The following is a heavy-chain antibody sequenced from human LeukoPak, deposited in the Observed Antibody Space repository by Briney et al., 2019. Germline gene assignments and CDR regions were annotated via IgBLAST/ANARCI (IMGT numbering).Heavy chain of an antibody. CDR1: GGSISSSSYY. D-gene: IGHD3-9*01. CDR3: ARDKDYDILTGYYVNWFDP. J-gene: IGHJ5*02. V-gene: IGHV4-39*07. Sequence: SETLSLTCTVSGGSISSSSYYWGWIRQPPGKGLEWIGSIYHSGSTYYNPSLKSRVTISVDTSKNQFSLKLSSVTAADTAVYYCARDKDYDILTGYYVNWFDPWGQGTLVTVSS. CDR2: IYHSGST.